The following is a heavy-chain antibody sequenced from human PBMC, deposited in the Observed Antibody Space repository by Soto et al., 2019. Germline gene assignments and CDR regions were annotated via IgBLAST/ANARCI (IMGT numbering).Heavy chain of an antibody. CDR1: GFTFSGFV. V-gene: IGHV3-33*01. CDR2: IWYDGSEK. D-gene: IGHD1-26*01. CDR3: LVSGNYRFDY. J-gene: IGHJ4*02. Sequence: PGGSLRLSCVTSGFTFSGFVMQWVRQAPGKGLEWVAVIWYDGSEKYYADSVKGRFTISRDDSKNTVYLQMNSLRAEDTAVYYCLVSGNYRFDYWGPGILVTVS.